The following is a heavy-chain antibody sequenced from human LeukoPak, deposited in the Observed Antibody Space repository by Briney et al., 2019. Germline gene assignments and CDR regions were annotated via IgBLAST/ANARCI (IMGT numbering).Heavy chain of an antibody. J-gene: IGHJ5*02. V-gene: IGHV1-69*08. CDR2: ITPIIDTT. D-gene: IGHD1-26*01. Sequence: SVKVSCKTSGGTLNTHIFSWVRQAPGHGLEWMGRITPIIDTTKYAPKFQGRVTITADKFTGTVFMELNSLTSEDTAVYFCARVNLRGSQYNWFDPWGQGSLVTVSS. CDR3: ARVNLRGSQYNWFDP. CDR1: GGTLNTHI.